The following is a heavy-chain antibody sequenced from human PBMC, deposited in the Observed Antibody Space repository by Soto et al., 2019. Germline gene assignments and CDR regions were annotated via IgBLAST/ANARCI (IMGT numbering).Heavy chain of an antibody. CDR1: GGSISSGGYS. CDR3: ARAMTTVTTIDY. CDR2: IYHSGST. V-gene: IGHV4-30-2*01. Sequence: QLQLQESGSGLVKPSQTLSLTCAVSGGSISSGGYSWSWIRQPPGKGLEWIGYIYHSGSTYYNPALKSRVPIAVARSKNQFSLTLSSVTAAETAVYYCARAMTTVTTIDYWGQGTLVTVSS. D-gene: IGHD4-17*01. J-gene: IGHJ4*02.